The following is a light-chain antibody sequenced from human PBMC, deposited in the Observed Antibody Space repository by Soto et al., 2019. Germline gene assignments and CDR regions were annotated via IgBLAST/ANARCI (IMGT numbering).Light chain of an antibody. Sequence: DVVMTQSPLSLPVTLGQPASISCWSSQSLVYSDGNTYLNWFHQRPGQSPRRLIYKVSNRDSGVPDRFSGSGSGTYFTLTVSRVEAEEVGLYYCMQGRHWPYTFGQGTKLEIK. CDR3: MQGRHWPYT. CDR1: QSLVYSDGNTY. J-gene: IGKJ2*01. V-gene: IGKV2-30*01. CDR2: KVS.